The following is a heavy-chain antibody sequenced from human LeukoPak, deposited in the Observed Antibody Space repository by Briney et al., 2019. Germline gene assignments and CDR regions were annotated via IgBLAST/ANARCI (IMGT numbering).Heavy chain of an antibody. CDR3: ARDGHYDSSGYGRDY. CDR2: INPNSGGT. CDR1: GYTFTVYY. Sequence: ASVKVSCKASGYTFTVYYMHWVRQAPGQGLEWMGRINPNSGGTNYAQKFQGRVTMTRDTSISTAYMELSRLRSDDTAVYYCARDGHYDSSGYGRDYWGQGTLVTVSS. D-gene: IGHD3-22*01. V-gene: IGHV1-2*06. J-gene: IGHJ4*02.